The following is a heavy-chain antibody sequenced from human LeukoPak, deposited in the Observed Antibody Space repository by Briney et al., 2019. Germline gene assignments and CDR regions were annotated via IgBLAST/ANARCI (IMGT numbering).Heavy chain of an antibody. CDR2: INGSGGST. CDR1: GFTFSSYA. D-gene: IGHD2-2*01. CDR3: AKKSGVVPAARADY. Sequence: AGSLRLSCSASGFTFSSYAMSWLRQAPGKGREGVSAINGSGGSTYYADSVKGRFTISRDNTKNTLYLQMKSLRAEDTAVYYCAKKSGVVPAARADYWGPGTLVTVSS. J-gene: IGHJ4*02. V-gene: IGHV3-23*01.